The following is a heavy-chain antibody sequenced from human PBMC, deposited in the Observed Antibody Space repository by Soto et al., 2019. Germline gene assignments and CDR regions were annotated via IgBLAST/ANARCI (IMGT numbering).Heavy chain of an antibody. V-gene: IGHV4-59*01. CDR2: IYYSGST. CDR1: GGSISSYY. CDR3: ARAMDSSGWFGAYFDY. Sequence: PSETLSLTCTVSGGSISSYYWSWIRQPPGKGLEWIGYIYYSGSTNYNPSLKSRVTISVDTSKNQFSLKLSSVTAADTAVYYCARAMDSSGWFGAYFDYWGQGTPVPVYS. D-gene: IGHD6-19*01. J-gene: IGHJ4*02.